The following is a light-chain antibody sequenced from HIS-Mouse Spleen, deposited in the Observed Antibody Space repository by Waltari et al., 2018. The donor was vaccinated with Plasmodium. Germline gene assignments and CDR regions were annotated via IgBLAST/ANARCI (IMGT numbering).Light chain of an antibody. CDR1: ALPKQY. CDR3: QSADSSGTPNWV. Sequence: SYELPQPPSVSVSPGQTARIPCSGDALPKQYAYWYQKKPGQAPVLVIYKDSERPSGIPERFSGSSSGTTVTLTISGVQAEDEADYYCQSADSSGTPNWVFGGGTKLTVL. CDR2: KDS. V-gene: IGLV3-25*03. J-gene: IGLJ3*02.